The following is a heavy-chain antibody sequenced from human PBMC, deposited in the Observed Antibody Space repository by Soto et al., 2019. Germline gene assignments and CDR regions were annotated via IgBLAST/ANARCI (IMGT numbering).Heavy chain of an antibody. CDR3: ARDLTVTTWEGAFDI. Sequence: XETLSLTCAVSGGSIRSSNWWSCVRQPPGKGLEWIGEIYHSGSTNYNPSLKSRVTISVDKSKNQFSLKLSSVTAADTAVHYCARDLTVTTWEGAFDIWGQGTMVTVS. CDR2: IYHSGST. J-gene: IGHJ3*02. D-gene: IGHD4-17*01. V-gene: IGHV4-4*02. CDR1: GGSIRSSNW.